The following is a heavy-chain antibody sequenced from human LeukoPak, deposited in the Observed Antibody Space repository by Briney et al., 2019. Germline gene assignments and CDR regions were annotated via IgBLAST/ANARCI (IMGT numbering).Heavy chain of an antibody. Sequence: ASVKVSCKASGYTFTSYDINWVRQATGQGLEWMGWMNPNSGNTGYAQKFQGRVTITADKSTSTAYMELSSLRSEDTAVYYCARDSHTATVIIPAGYWGQGTLVTVSS. CDR1: GYTFTSYD. D-gene: IGHD5-18*01. CDR2: MNPNSGNT. CDR3: ARDSHTATVIIPAGY. V-gene: IGHV1-8*01. J-gene: IGHJ4*02.